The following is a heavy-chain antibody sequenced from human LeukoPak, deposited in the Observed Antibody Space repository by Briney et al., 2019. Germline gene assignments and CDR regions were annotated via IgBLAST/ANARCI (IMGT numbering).Heavy chain of an antibody. D-gene: IGHD2-2*01. Sequence: GGSLRLSCAVSGFIFYKFAMSWVRQAPGKGVEWVSSTSGSAVTTHSADPVKAPFPMSRDNSNTTLYLPVDSLRDQDTAIYYCAKDRRCTTSTCSDAFDVWGQGPMVTVSS. J-gene: IGHJ3*01. CDR2: TSGSAVTT. CDR3: AKDRRCTTSTCSDAFDV. CDR1: GFIFYKFA. V-gene: IGHV3-23*01.